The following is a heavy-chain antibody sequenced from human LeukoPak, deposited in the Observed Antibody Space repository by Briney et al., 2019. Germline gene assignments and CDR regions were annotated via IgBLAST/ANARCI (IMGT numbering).Heavy chain of an antibody. CDR1: GFTFSSYA. Sequence: GGSLRLSCAASGFTFSSYAMHWVRQAPGQGLEWVAVISYDGSNKYYADSVKGRFTISRDNSKNTLYLQMNSLRAEDTAVYYCARGYGPGDYWGQGTLVTVSS. V-gene: IGHV3-30*01. CDR2: ISYDGSNK. CDR3: ARGYGPGDY. D-gene: IGHD4-17*01. J-gene: IGHJ4*02.